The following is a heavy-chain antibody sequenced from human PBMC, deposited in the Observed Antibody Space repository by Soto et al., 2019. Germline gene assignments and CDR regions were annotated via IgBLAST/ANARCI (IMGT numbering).Heavy chain of an antibody. D-gene: IGHD1-26*01. CDR1: GFTFSSYW. CDR3: ARWSRPYYGMDV. Sequence: GSLRLSCAASGFTFSSYWMQWVRQPPGKGLVWVSRIDSDGSSTTYADSVKGRFTISRDNAKNTLYLETNSLRAEDSAVYYCARWSRPYYGMDVWGQGPTVTVSS. J-gene: IGHJ6*02. CDR2: IDSDGSST. V-gene: IGHV3-74*01.